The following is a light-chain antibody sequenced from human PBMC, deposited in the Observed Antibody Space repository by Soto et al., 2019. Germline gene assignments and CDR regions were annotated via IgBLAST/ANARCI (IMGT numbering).Light chain of an antibody. CDR2: GAS. CDR1: QSVSTN. V-gene: IGKV3-15*01. J-gene: IGKJ2*01. CDR3: QQYNDWPSNT. Sequence: EIEMTQSPATLPVSPGERATLSCRASQSVSTNLAWYQQKPGQAPRLLIYGASTRAPGFPARFTGSRSGTEFTLTIRSLQSEDFAVYYCQQYNDWPSNTFGQGTKLEIK.